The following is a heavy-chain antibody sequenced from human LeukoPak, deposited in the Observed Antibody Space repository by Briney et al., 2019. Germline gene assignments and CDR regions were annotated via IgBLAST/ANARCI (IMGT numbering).Heavy chain of an antibody. CDR3: ARDLYKSGSSEDI. D-gene: IGHD1-26*01. CDR2: ISPYNGDT. Sequence: ASVKVSAKASGYNFISSGVTWVRQAPGQGLEWMGWISPYNGDTNFAQKLQGRATMTTDTSTSTAYMELRSLRSDDTAVYYCARDLYKSGSSEDIWGQGTMVTVSS. J-gene: IGHJ3*02. V-gene: IGHV1-18*04. CDR1: GYNFISSG.